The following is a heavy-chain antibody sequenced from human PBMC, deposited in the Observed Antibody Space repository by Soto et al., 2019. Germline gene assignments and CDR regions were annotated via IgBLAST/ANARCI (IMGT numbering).Heavy chain of an antibody. J-gene: IGHJ4*02. CDR1: GASIAGSHYF. V-gene: IGHV4-39*01. CDR3: ARLFFKLGVDRPRLSYFDY. Sequence: SETLSLTCTVSGASIAGSHYFWAWIRQPPGKGLEWVGSVYYGGNTYFNPSLKTGVTLSVDTSKSQFSLKLTSVTAADTAVYFCARLFFKLGVDRPRLSYFDYWGPGTPVTVSS. D-gene: IGHD7-27*01. CDR2: VYYGGNT.